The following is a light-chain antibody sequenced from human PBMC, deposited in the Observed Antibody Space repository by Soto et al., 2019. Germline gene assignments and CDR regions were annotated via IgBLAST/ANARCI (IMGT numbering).Light chain of an antibody. J-gene: IGKJ5*01. CDR1: QSLFYNNTYNY. Sequence: DIVMTQSPLTLPVSPGEPASISCRSSQSLFYNNTYNYLDCYVQKPGQSPQLLIYFGSNRAPGVPDRFSGSGSDTDFTLKINRVEAEDVGTYYCMQALQSLTFGQGTRLEIQ. V-gene: IGKV2-28*01. CDR3: MQALQSLT. CDR2: FGS.